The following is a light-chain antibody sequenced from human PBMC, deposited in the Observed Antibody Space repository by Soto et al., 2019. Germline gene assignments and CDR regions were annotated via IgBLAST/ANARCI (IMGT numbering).Light chain of an antibody. CDR3: SSDTRTTTFVV. V-gene: IGLV2-14*01. CDR2: QVD. CDR1: TSDVGGYNY. Sequence: QSVLTQPASVSGSLGQSITISCTGTTSDVGGYNYVSWYQHHPGKAPKLIIYQVDSRPSGVSNRFSGSKFGNTASLSISGLQADDEADYYCSSDTRTTTFVVFGGGTKVTVL. J-gene: IGLJ3*02.